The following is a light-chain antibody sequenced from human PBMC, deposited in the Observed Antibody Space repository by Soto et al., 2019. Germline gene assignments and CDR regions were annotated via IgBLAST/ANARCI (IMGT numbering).Light chain of an antibody. V-gene: IGLV2-14*01. CDR2: DVS. Sequence: QSALTQPASVSGSPGQSITISCTGTSSDVGGYNYVSWYQQHPGKAPKLMIYDVSNRPSGVSNRFSGSKSGNTASLTISGLQAEEEADYYCSSYRSSSTQVVFGGGTKLTVL. J-gene: IGLJ2*01. CDR3: SSYRSSSTQVV. CDR1: SSDVGGYNY.